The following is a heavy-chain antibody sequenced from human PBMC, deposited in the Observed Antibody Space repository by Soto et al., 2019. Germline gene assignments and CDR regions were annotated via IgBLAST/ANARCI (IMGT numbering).Heavy chain of an antibody. CDR2: INHSGST. Sequence: TLSLTCAVYGGSFSGYYWTWIRQPPGTGLEWIGEINHSGSTNYNPSLKSRVTISVDTSKNQFSLKLTSVTAVDTAVYYCARREMQGPIDYWGQGTLVTVSS. V-gene: IGHV4-34*01. D-gene: IGHD1-26*01. CDR1: GGSFSGYY. CDR3: ARREMQGPIDY. J-gene: IGHJ4*02.